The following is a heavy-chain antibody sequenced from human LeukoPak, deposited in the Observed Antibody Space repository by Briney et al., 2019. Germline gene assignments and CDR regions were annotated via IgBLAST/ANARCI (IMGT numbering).Heavy chain of an antibody. CDR3: AKDDRGNEAPFDY. V-gene: IGHV3-30*18. J-gene: IGHJ4*02. Sequence: TGGSLRLSCAASGFTFSNYDMHWVRQAPGKGLEWVAVISYDGTNKYYADSVKGRFTISRDNSKNTLHLQMNSLRAEDTAVYYCAKDDRGNEAPFDYWGQGTLVTVCS. CDR1: GFTFSNYD. CDR2: ISYDGTNK.